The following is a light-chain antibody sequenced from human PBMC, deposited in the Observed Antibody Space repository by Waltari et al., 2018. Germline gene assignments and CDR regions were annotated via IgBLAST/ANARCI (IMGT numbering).Light chain of an antibody. CDR3: SSLTATYTVL. CDR2: DVS. Sequence: QSALTQPASVSGSPGQAITISCTGSSSALGSSKDVSWYLQHPGKVPKMLIYDVSNRPPGVSSRFSGSKSGNTASLIISGLQAEDEADYYCSSLTATYTVLFGGGTNLTVL. CDR1: SSALGSSKD. J-gene: IGLJ2*01. V-gene: IGLV2-14*03.